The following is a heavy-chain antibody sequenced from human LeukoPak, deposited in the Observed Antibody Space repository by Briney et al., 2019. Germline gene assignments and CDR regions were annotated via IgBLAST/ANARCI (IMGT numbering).Heavy chain of an antibody. CDR2: IRYDGSNK. Sequence: GGSLRLSCAASGFTFSSYGMHWVRQAPGKGLEWVAFIRYDGSNKYYADSVKGRFTISRDNSKNTLYLQMNSLRAEDTAVYYCAKFRMLDYYDSSGQNFYVRGQATKVNFSS. V-gene: IGHV3-30*02. CDR3: AKFRMLDYYDSSGQNFYV. CDR1: GFTFSSYG. J-gene: IGHJ3*01. D-gene: IGHD3-22*01.